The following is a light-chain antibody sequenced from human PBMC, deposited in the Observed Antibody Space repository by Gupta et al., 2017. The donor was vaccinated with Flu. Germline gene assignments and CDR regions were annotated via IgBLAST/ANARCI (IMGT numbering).Light chain of an antibody. V-gene: IGLV2-14*01. CDR2: EVS. Sequence: QSPLPPPSSVSGSPGQSIPLSCTGTSNDASTYNNVSWYLQLPGTAPKLMIYEVSNRPSGVSNRFSGSKSANTASLTISGLQAEDEADYYCSSYTSNTALDVFGSGTKVTVL. CDR1: SNDASTYNN. CDR3: SSYTSNTALDV. J-gene: IGLJ1*01.